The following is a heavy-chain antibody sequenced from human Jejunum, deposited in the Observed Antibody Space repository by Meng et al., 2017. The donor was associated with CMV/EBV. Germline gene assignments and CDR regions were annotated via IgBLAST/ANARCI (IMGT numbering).Heavy chain of an antibody. Sequence: EASGVNLINYAITWVRQVPGQGLEWLGRIIPALGVANYAEKFQGRVTLTAVKTTSTTYMELNSLRSEDTAIYYCARVTTFVYGMDVWGQGTTVTVSS. CDR3: ARVTTFVYGMDV. V-gene: IGHV1-69*04. J-gene: IGHJ6*02. D-gene: IGHD1-1*01. CDR1: GVNLINYA. CDR2: IIPALGVA.